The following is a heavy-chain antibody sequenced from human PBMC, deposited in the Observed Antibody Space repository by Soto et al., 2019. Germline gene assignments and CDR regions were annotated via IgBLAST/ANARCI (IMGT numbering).Heavy chain of an antibody. V-gene: IGHV4-31*03. D-gene: IGHD3-22*01. Sequence: SETLSLTCSVSGGSISSGVFYWTWIRQHPGKGLEWIGFIYDSGSTYYNASLKSRVTISGDTSKNQFSLKLSSVTSADTALYYCASWGVGYDSSTSLGFDPWCQGTLVTVPS. J-gene: IGHJ5*02. CDR1: GGSISSGVFY. CDR2: IYDSGST. CDR3: ASWGVGYDSSTSLGFDP.